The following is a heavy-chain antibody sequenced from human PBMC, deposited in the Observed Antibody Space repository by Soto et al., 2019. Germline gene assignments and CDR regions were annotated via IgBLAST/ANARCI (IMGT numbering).Heavy chain of an antibody. CDR1: GGSISSSNW. Sequence: QVQLQESGPGLVKPSGTLSLTCAVSGGSISSSNWWSWVRQPPGKGLEWIGEIHHSGTTSYNPSLKSRGTISVDKSKNQFSLKLSSVTAADTAVYYCARDKAATSSYWGQGILVTVSS. CDR2: IHHSGTT. J-gene: IGHJ4*02. CDR3: ARDKAATSSY. D-gene: IGHD1-26*01. V-gene: IGHV4-4*02.